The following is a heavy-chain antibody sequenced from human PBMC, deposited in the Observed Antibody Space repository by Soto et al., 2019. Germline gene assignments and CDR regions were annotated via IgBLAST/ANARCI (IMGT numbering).Heavy chain of an antibody. CDR1: GGTFSSYA. D-gene: IGHD6-13*01. CDR2: IIPIFGTA. V-gene: IGHV1-69*13. J-gene: IGHJ4*02. CDR3: ARGIAAAVSPFDY. Sequence: SVKVSCKASGGTFSSYAISWVRQAPGQGLEWMGGIIPIFGTANYAQKLQGRVTITADESTSTAYMELSSLRSEDTAVYYCARGIAAAVSPFDYWGQGTLVTVSS.